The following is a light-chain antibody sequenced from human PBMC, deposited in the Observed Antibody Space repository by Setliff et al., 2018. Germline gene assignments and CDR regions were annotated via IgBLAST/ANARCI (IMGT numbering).Light chain of an antibody. CDR3: CSHTRSSTWG. CDR1: ASDVGAYNF. Sequence: QSVLTQPASVSGSPGQSITISCTGTASDVGAYNFVSWYQQHPGKAPKFIIYDVSNRPSGVSNRFSGSKSGNTASLTISGLQAEDEADYHCCSHTRSSTWGFGGGTKVTVL. V-gene: IGLV2-14*01. J-gene: IGLJ3*02. CDR2: DVS.